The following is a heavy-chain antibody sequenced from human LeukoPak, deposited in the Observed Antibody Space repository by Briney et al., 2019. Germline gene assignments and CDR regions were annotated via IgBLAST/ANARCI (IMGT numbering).Heavy chain of an antibody. V-gene: IGHV4-30-2*01. D-gene: IGHD5-18*01. CDR2: IYHSGST. J-gene: IGHJ5*02. CDR3: ASKHVDTAMVP. Sequence: SQTLSLTCTVSGGSISSGGYYWSWIRQPPGKGLEWIGYIYHSGSTYYNPSLKSRVTISVDRSKNQFSLKLSSVTAAATAVYYCASKHVDTAMVPWGQGTLVTVSS. CDR1: GGSISSGGYY.